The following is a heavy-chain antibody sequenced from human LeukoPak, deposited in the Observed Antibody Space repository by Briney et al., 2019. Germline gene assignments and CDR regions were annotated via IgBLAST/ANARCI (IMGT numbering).Heavy chain of an antibody. CDR2: INHSGST. V-gene: IGHV4-34*01. D-gene: IGHD3-16*02. CDR1: GGSISSYY. Sequence: PSETLSLTCTVSGGSISSYYWSWIRQPPGKGLEWIGEINHSGSTNYNPSLKSRVTISVDTSKNQFSLKLSSVTAADTAVYYCARGPLLGYVWGSYQGGFDYWGQGTLVTVSS. CDR3: ARGPLLGYVWGSYQGGFDY. J-gene: IGHJ4*02.